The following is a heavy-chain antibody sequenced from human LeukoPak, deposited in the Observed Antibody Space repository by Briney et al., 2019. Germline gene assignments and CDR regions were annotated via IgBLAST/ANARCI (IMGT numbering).Heavy chain of an antibody. D-gene: IGHD2-21*02. CDR2: IGGDGGST. CDR1: GFTFDDYA. V-gene: IGHV3-43*02. Sequence: PGGSLRLSCAASGFTFDDYAMHWVRQAPGKGLEWVSLIGGDGGSTYYADSVKGRFTISRDNSKNSLYLQMNSLRTEDTALYYCAKDISPAIVVVTATENWGQGTLVTVSS. CDR3: AKDISPAIVVVTATEN. J-gene: IGHJ4*02.